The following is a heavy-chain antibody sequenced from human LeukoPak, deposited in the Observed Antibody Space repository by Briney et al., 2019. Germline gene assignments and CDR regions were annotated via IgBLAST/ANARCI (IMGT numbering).Heavy chain of an antibody. CDR2: IYSGGST. D-gene: IGHD2/OR15-2a*01. Sequence: GGSLRLSCAASGFTFSSNAMHWVRQAPGKGLEWVSVIYSGGSTYYADSVKGRFTISRHNSKNTLYLQMNSLRAEDTAVYYCAGELNTAFDPWGQGTLVTVSS. CDR3: AGELNTAFDP. V-gene: IGHV3-53*04. J-gene: IGHJ5*02. CDR1: GFTFSSNA.